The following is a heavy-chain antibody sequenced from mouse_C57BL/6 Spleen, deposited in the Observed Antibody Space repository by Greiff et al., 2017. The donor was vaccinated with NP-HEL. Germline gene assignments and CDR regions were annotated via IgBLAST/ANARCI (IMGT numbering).Heavy chain of an antibody. J-gene: IGHJ3*01. Sequence: QVQLQQPGAELVMPGASVKLSCKASGYTFTSYWMHWVKQRPGQGLEWIGEIDPSDSYTNSNQTFKGKSTLPVDKSSSTAYMQLSSLTSADSAVYYCARGYYSNYAWFAYWGQGTLVTVSA. CDR3: ARGYYSNYAWFAY. V-gene: IGHV1-69*01. D-gene: IGHD2-5*01. CDR1: GYTFTSYW. CDR2: IDPSDSYT.